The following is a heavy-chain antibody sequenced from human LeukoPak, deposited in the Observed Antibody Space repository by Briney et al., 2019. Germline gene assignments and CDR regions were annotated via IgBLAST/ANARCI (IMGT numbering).Heavy chain of an antibody. CDR3: ASARWSGQSADFDY. CDR1: GYTFTGYY. V-gene: IGHV1-2*02. CDR2: INPNIGDT. J-gene: IGHJ4*02. Sequence: ASVKVSCKASGYTFTGYYMHWVRQAPGQGLEWMGWINPNIGDTNYAQKFQGRVTMTRDTSISTAYMELSGLRSDDTAVYYCASARWSGQSADFDYWGQGTLVTVSS. D-gene: IGHD2-15*01.